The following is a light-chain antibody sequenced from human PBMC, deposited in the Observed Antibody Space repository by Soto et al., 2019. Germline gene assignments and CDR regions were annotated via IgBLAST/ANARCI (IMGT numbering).Light chain of an antibody. CDR2: AAS. CDR3: QQTNTFQFS. Sequence: DIQMTQSPSFVSASVGDRVTITCRASQGISTWLAWYQQKPGKAPNLLIYAASNLQNGVPSRFSGSGSGTDDTLTISSLQPEDFATYYCQQTNTFQFSFGPGTKVEVK. CDR1: QGISTW. J-gene: IGKJ3*01. V-gene: IGKV1-12*01.